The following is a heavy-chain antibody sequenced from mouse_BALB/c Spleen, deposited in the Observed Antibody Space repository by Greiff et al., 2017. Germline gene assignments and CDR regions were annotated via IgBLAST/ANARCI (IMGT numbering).Heavy chain of an antibody. CDR3: ARGDDGYFFAY. D-gene: IGHD2-3*01. J-gene: IGHJ3*01. CDR1: GYSFTGYY. CDR2: INPYNGAT. Sequence: DVKLQESGPELVKPGASVKISCKASGYSFTGYYMHWVKQSHVKSLEWIGRINPYNGATSYNQNFKDKASLTVDKSSSTAYMELHSLTSEDSAVYYCARGDDGYFFAYWGQGTLVTVSA. V-gene: IGHV1-31*01.